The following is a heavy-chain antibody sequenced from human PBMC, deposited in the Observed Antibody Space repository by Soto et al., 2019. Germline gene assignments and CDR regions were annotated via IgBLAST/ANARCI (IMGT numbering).Heavy chain of an antibody. Sequence: ASVKVSCKASGYTFTSYGISWVRQAPGQGLEWMGWISAYNGNTNYAQKLQGRVTMTTDTSTSTAYMELRSLRSDDTAVYYCARESYDYIWGSYRLNYYYYYMDVWGKGTTVTSP. V-gene: IGHV1-18*01. CDR1: GYTFTSYG. J-gene: IGHJ6*03. CDR3: ARESYDYIWGSYRLNYYYYYMDV. CDR2: ISAYNGNT. D-gene: IGHD3-16*02.